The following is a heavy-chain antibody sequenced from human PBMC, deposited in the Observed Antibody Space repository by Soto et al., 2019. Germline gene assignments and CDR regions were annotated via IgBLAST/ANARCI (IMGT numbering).Heavy chain of an antibody. V-gene: IGHV1-2*04. Sequence: ASVKVSCKASGYTFTGYYMHWVRQAPGQGLEWMGWINPNSGGTNYAQKFQGWVTMTRDTSISTAYMELSRLRSDDTAVYYCARDLLFRAEGQLVSGTGFGYWGQGTLVTVSS. J-gene: IGHJ4*02. CDR2: INPNSGGT. CDR1: GYTFTGYY. CDR3: ARDLLFRAEGQLVSGTGFGY. D-gene: IGHD6-6*01.